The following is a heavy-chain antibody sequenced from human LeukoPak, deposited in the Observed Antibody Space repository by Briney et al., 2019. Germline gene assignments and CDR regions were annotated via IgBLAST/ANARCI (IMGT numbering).Heavy chain of an antibody. CDR2: INPNSGGT. CDR3: ARGGIQLWQYYFDY. Sequence: ASVKVSCKASGYTFTGYHMHWVRQAPGQGLEWMGWINPNSGGTNYAQKFQGRVTMTRDTSISTAYMELSRLRSDDTAAYYCARGGIQLWQYYFDYWGQGTLVTVSS. D-gene: IGHD5-18*01. CDR1: GYTFTGYH. J-gene: IGHJ4*02. V-gene: IGHV1-2*02.